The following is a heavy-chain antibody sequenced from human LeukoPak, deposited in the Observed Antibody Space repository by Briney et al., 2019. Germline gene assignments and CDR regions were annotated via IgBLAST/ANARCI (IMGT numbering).Heavy chain of an antibody. J-gene: IGHJ6*04. V-gene: IGHV3-48*04. CDR1: GFTFSSYS. Sequence: GGSLRLSCAASGFTFSSYSMNWVRQAPGKGLEWVSYISSSSSTIYYADSVKGRFTISRDNAKNSLYLQMNSLRAEDTAVYYCAREVGARYYYYYGMDVWGKGTTVTVSS. CDR3: AREVGARYYYYYGMDV. D-gene: IGHD1-26*01. CDR2: ISSSSSTI.